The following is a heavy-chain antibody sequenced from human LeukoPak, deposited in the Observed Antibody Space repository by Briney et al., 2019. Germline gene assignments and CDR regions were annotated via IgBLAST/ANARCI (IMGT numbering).Heavy chain of an antibody. CDR1: GYSISSGYY. V-gene: IGHV4-38-2*02. CDR2: IYHIGST. Sequence: PSETLSLTCTVSGYSISSGYYWGWIRQPPGKGLEWIGSIYHIGSTYYNPSLKSRVTISVDTSKNQFSLKLSSVTAADTAVYYCARSRGRAFDIWGQGTMVTVSS. CDR3: ARSRGRAFDI. J-gene: IGHJ3*02.